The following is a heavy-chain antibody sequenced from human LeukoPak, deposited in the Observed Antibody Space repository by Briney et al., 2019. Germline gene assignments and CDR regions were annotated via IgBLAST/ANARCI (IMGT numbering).Heavy chain of an antibody. CDR3: AKVLPAPHYYGMDV. Sequence: GRSLRLSCAPSGFTFTTYAMGWVRHSPGKGLEWVSSIRGGGGGTYYAEFGEGRFTISRDNSKNTLYLQVNGLRAEDTAVYYCAKVLPAPHYYGMDVWGQGTTVSVSS. CDR2: IRGGGGGT. J-gene: IGHJ6*02. CDR1: GFTFTTYA. V-gene: IGHV3-23*01.